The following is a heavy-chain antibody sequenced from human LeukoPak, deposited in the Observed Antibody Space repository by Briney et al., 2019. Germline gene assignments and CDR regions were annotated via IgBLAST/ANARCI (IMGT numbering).Heavy chain of an antibody. J-gene: IGHJ6*03. D-gene: IGHD3-22*01. V-gene: IGHV1-2*02. CDR2: INPYNGDT. Sequence: GASVTVSCKASGYTFTGYYLHWVRQAPGQGLEWMGWINPYNGDTNYSPKFKDRVTLTRDTSTTTSYMDLSRLASDDTAVYFCARGSYDSRGYYSDYHFYMELWGKGTTVTVSS. CDR3: ARGSYDSRGYYSDYHFYMEL. CDR1: GYTFTGYY.